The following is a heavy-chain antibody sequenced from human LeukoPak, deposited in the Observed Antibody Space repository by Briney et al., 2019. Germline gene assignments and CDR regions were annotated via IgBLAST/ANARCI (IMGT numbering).Heavy chain of an antibody. D-gene: IGHD2-8*01. J-gene: IGHJ5*02. CDR1: GASISSGGYF. Sequence: SETLSLTCTVSGASISSGGYFWRWIRQPAGKGVEWIVRIETSGSTNYNPSLKSRVTISVDTSKNQFSLKLRSVTAADTAVYYCARALCINGICEWFDPWGQGTLVTVSS. CDR3: ARALCINGICEWFDP. CDR2: IETSGST. V-gene: IGHV4-61*02.